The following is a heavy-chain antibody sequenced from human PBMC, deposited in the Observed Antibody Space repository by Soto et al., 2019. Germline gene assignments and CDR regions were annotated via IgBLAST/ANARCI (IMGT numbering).Heavy chain of an antibody. CDR1: GGTFSSYA. Sequence: QVQLLQSGAEVKKPGSSVQVSCKASGGTFSSYAISWVRQAPGQGLEWMGGLIPIFGTPTYAQKLQGRVTITADKSTSTAYRELSSLRAEGTGVYYCARELEIVPAAAGIYYYDGKDVGGQGPTVTVSS. CDR2: LIPIFGTP. D-gene: IGHD6-13*01. J-gene: IGHJ6*02. V-gene: IGHV1-69*06. CDR3: ARELEIVPAAAGIYYYDGKDV.